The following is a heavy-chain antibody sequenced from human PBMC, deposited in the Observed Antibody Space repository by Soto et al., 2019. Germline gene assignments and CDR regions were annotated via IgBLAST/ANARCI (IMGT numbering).Heavy chain of an antibody. CDR1: GGSVSSDNYY. V-gene: IGHV4-61*01. D-gene: IGHD3-10*01. CDR3: ARVLYSYGSGTWYFDL. Sequence: SETLSLTCSVSGGSVSSDNYYWSWIRQPPGKGLEWIGYIYHSGSSYYSPSLRSRVTMSLDTSKDQLSLRLRSVTAADTAVYYCARVLYSYGSGTWYFDLCGRRTLVTVS. CDR2: IYHSGSS. J-gene: IGHJ2*01.